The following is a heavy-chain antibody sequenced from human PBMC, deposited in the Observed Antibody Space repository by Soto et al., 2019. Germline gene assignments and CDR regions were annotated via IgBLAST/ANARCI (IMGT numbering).Heavy chain of an antibody. D-gene: IGHD3-22*01. CDR1: AFSFNKYA. Sequence: QVQLVESGGGVVQSGGSLRLSCADPAFSFNKYALHWIRQAPGEGLEWVAVLSPNGENQYYRDSVRGRFTISRDTSKSTLYLQMTSLRSEDTAVYYCATGAAFYYDTSRFWGQGTLVTVSS. V-gene: IGHV3-30*04. J-gene: IGHJ4*02. CDR2: LSPNGENQ. CDR3: ATGAAFYYDTSRF.